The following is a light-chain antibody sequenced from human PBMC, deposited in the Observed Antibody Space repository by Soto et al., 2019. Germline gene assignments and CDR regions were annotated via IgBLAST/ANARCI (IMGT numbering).Light chain of an antibody. V-gene: IGKV1-5*01. CDR1: QSISTW. J-gene: IGKJ4*01. CDR3: KPYNTXPLT. Sequence: DIQMTQSPATLSASVADRFTITCRAIQSISTWLAWYQQKPGKAPKLLIYDASSFQSGVPSRLSGSGYGTEFTLTISSLQPDDFATYYSKPYNTXPLTCGAGTKV. CDR2: DAS.